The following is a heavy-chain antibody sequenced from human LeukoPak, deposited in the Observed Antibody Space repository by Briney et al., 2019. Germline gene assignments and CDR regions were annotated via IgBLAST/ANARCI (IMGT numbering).Heavy chain of an antibody. CDR3: ARDRDGNFDY. CDR2: IYYSGST. Sequence: SETLSLTCTVSGGSISSYYWSWIRQPPGKGLEWIGYIYYSGSTYYNPSLKSRVTISVDTSKNQFSLKLSSVTAADTAVYYCARDRDGNFDYWGQGTLVTVSS. CDR1: GGSISSYY. D-gene: IGHD2-15*01. V-gene: IGHV4-59*12. J-gene: IGHJ4*02.